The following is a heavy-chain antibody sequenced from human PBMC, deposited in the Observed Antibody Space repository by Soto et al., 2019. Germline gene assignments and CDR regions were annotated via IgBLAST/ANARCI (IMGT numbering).Heavy chain of an antibody. CDR2: ISYDGSNK. D-gene: IGHD3-3*01. CDR3: ARDGEWLPLDY. CDR1: GFTFSSYA. Sequence: GGSLRLSCAASGFTFSSYAMHWVRQAPGKGLEWVAVISYDGSNKYYADSVKGRFTISRDNSKNTLYLQMNSLRAEDTAVYYCARDGEWLPLDYWGQGTLVTVSS. V-gene: IGHV3-30-3*01. J-gene: IGHJ4*02.